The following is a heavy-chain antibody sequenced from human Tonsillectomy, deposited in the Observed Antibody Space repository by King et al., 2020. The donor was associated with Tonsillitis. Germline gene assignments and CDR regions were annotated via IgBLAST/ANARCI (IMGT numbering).Heavy chain of an antibody. Sequence: VQLVESGGGVVQHGRSLRLSCAASGFTFSSYGMHWVRQAPGKGLEWVAVIWYDASNKYYADSVKGRFTISRDNSKNTLYLQMNSLRAEDTAVYYCARDGDRYCSSTSCYETNWFDPWGQGTLVTVSS. D-gene: IGHD2-2*01. CDR2: IWYDASNK. J-gene: IGHJ5*02. CDR3: ARDGDRYCSSTSCYETNWFDP. CDR1: GFTFSSYG. V-gene: IGHV3-33*01.